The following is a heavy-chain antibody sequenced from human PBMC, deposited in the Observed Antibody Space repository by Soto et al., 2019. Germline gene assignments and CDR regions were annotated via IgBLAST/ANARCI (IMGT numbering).Heavy chain of an antibody. CDR3: AREGARSGSYYYYYGMDV. CDR1: GGTFSSYA. CDR2: IIPIFGTA. D-gene: IGHD1-26*01. J-gene: IGHJ6*02. V-gene: IGHV1-69*01. Sequence: QVQLVQSGAEVKKPGSSVKVSCKASGGTFSSYAISWVRQAPGQGLEWMGGIIPIFGTANYAQKFQGRVTITADESTSTAYMELSNLRSEDTAVYYCAREGARSGSYYYYYGMDVWGQGTTVTVSS.